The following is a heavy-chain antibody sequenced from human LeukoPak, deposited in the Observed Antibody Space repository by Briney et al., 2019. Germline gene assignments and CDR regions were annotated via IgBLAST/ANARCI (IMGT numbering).Heavy chain of an antibody. D-gene: IGHD4-17*01. V-gene: IGHV3-7*01. CDR1: AFTFSNYW. CDR3: AKGNDYGDYDQQIGRY. Sequence: PGGSLRLSCAASAFTFSNYWMSWVRQAPGKGLEWVANIKEDGSEKYYVDSVKGRFTISRDNSKNTLYLQMNSLRAEDTAVYYCAKGNDYGDYDQQIGRYWGQGTLVTVSS. J-gene: IGHJ4*02. CDR2: IKEDGSEK.